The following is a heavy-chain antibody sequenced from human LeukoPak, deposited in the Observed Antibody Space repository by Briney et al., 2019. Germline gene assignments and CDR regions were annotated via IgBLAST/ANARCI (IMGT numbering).Heavy chain of an antibody. CDR1: GGSISSYY. D-gene: IGHD2-2*03. CDR3: ARLDPIVDIVVVPAAMRGDNWFDP. V-gene: IGHV4-59*08. CDR2: IYYSGST. J-gene: IGHJ5*02. Sequence: PSETLSLTCTVSGGSISSYYWSWIRQPPGKGLEGIGYIYYSGSTNYNPSLKSRVTISVDTSKNQFSLKLSSVTAAGTAVYYCARLDPIVDIVVVPAAMRGDNWFDPWGQGTLLPVYS.